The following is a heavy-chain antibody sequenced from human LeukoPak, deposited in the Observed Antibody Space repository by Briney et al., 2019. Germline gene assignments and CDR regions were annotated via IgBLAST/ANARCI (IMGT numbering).Heavy chain of an antibody. V-gene: IGHV1-18*01. CDR2: ISAYNGNT. J-gene: IGHJ6*02. CDR1: GYTFTSYG. CDR3: ARERYGMDV. Sequence: ASVKVSCKASGYTFTSYGISWVRQAPGQGLEWMGWISAYNGNTNYAQKLQGRVTMTRNTSISTAYMELSSLRSEDTAVYYCARERYGMDVWGQGTTVTVSS.